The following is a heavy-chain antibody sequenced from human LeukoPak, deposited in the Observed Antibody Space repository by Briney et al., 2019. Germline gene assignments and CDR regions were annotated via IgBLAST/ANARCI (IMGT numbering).Heavy chain of an antibody. Sequence: GGSLRPSCAASGFTFSSHAMIWVRQAPGKGLEWVSAISGSGGDTYHADSVKGRFTIFRDNSKNTVYLRMNSLRAEDTAVYYCAKDPWGSRGYFDYWGQGTLVTVSS. J-gene: IGHJ4*02. V-gene: IGHV3-23*01. CDR2: ISGSGGDT. D-gene: IGHD7-27*01. CDR1: GFTFSSHA. CDR3: AKDPWGSRGYFDY.